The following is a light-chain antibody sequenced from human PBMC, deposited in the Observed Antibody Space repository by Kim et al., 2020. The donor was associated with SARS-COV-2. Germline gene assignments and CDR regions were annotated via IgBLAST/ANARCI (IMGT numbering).Light chain of an antibody. V-gene: IGKV3-11*01. CDR3: QQRHNWPIT. Sequence: EVVLTQSPVILSLSPGERATLSCRASQSVTTFLAWYQQKPGQAPRLLIYDASNRATGIPGRFSGSGSGTDFTLTISSLEPEDFAVYYCQQRHNWPITFGQGTRLEIK. CDR2: DAS. CDR1: QSVTTF. J-gene: IGKJ5*01.